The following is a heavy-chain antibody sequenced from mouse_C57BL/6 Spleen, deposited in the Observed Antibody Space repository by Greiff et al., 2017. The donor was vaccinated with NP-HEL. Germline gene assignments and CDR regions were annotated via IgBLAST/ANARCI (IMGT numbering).Heavy chain of an antibody. Sequence: QVQLKESGAELVRPGASVTLSCKASGYTFTDYEMHWVKQTPVHGLEWIGAIDTETGGNAYNQKFKGKAILNEDKSSSTAYMELRSLTSEDSAVYYCTRVYYYGSRYYYAMDYWGQGTSVTVSS. CDR2: IDTETGGN. J-gene: IGHJ4*01. V-gene: IGHV1-15*01. CDR1: GYTFTDYE. D-gene: IGHD1-1*01. CDR3: TRVYYYGSRYYYAMDY.